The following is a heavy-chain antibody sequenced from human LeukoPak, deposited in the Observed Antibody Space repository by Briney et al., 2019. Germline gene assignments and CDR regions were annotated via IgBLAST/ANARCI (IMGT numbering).Heavy chain of an antibody. J-gene: IGHJ4*02. CDR3: ARWALGTIDY. D-gene: IGHD7-27*01. CDR1: GGSISSHY. V-gene: IGHV4-59*11. Sequence: PSETLSLTCTVSGGSISSHYWSWIRQPPGKGLEWIGYIYYSGSTNYNPSLKSRVTISVDTSKNQFSLKLSSVTAADTAVYYCARWALGTIDYWGQGTLVTVSS. CDR2: IYYSGST.